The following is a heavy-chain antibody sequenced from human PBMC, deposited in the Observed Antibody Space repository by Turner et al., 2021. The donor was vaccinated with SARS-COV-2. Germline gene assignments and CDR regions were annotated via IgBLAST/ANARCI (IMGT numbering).Heavy chain of an antibody. CDR1: GSTVSSNY. J-gene: IGHJ4*02. D-gene: IGHD2-8*02. CDR3: ARENWWRDPDY. V-gene: IGHV3-53*04. Sequence: EVPLVEPGGGLVQPGGSLRLSCAASGSTVSSNYIGWVRQAAGKGMEWVSVIYSSCSTYYADSVKGRLAITRHNHKNTMYLQMNSLRAEDTAVYYCARENWWRDPDYWGQGTLVTVSS. CDR2: IYSSCST.